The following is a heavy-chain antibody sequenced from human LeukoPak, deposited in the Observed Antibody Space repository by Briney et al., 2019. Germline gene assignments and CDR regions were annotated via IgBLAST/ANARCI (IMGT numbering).Heavy chain of an antibody. D-gene: IGHD3-22*01. V-gene: IGHV3-23*01. CDR2: IIGSGEST. CDR1: GFTFNKYA. J-gene: IGHJ4*02. CDR3: AKDSMIVVVYYFDY. Sequence: PGGSLRLSCAASGFTFNKYAMSWVRQAPGKGLEWVSAIIGSGESTYYADSVKGRFTISRDNSQNTLYLQMSSLRAEDTAVYYCAKDSMIVVVYYFDYWGQGTLVTVSS.